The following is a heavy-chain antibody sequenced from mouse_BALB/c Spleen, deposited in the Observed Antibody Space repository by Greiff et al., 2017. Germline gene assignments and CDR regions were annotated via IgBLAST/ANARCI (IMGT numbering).Heavy chain of an antibody. D-gene: IGHD1-1*01. Sequence: VQLKQSGAELVRPGALVKLSCKASGFYIKDYYMHWVKQRPEQGLEWIGWIDPENGNTIYDPKFQGKASITADTSSNTAYLQLSSLTSEDTAVYYCALRGSYYAMDYWGQGTSVTVSS. V-gene: IGHV14-1*02. J-gene: IGHJ4*01. CDR3: ALRGSYYAMDY. CDR2: IDPENGNT. CDR1: GFYIKDYY.